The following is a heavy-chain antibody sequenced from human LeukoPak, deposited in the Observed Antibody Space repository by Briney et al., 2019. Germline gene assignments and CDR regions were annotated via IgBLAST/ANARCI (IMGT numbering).Heavy chain of an antibody. CDR1: GFTFSDYY. J-gene: IGHJ4*02. Sequence: PGGSLRLSCAASGFTFSDYYMSWIRQAPGKGLEWVSYVSSGSSTIYYADSVKGRFTISRDNAKNTLYLQMNSLRAEDTAVYYCARVDYGDRGHFDYWGQGTLVTVSS. V-gene: IGHV3-11*04. D-gene: IGHD4-17*01. CDR3: ARVDYGDRGHFDY. CDR2: VSSGSSTI.